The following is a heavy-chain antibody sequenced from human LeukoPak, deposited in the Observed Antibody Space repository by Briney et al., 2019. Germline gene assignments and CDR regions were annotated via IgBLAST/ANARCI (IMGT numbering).Heavy chain of an antibody. CDR1: GGSLSTYY. CDR3: ARASGGYFNNWFDP. CDR2: IYYTGTT. Sequence: SETLSLTCTVSGGSLSTYYWSWIRQPPGKGLEWMGYIYYTGTTSYNPSLKSRVTISVDTSKNQFSLRLSSVTAADTAVYYCARASGGYFNNWFDPWGQGTLVTVSS. V-gene: IGHV4-59*01. J-gene: IGHJ5*02. D-gene: IGHD3-22*01.